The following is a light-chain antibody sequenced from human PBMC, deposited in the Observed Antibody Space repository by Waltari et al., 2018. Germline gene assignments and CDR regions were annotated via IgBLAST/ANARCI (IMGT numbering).Light chain of an antibody. CDR1: SLRGYY. CDR3: NSRDSSGNHLV. CDR2: GKN. Sequence: SSELTQDPAVSVALGPTVRITCQGDSLRGYYASWYQQKPGQAPVLVIYGKNNRPSGIPDRFSGSSSGNTASLTITGAQAEDEADYYCNSRDSSGNHLVFGGGTKLTVL. V-gene: IGLV3-19*01. J-gene: IGLJ2*01.